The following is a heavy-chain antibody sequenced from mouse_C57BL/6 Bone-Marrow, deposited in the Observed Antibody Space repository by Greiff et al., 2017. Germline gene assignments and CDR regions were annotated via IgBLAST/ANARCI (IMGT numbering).Heavy chain of an antibody. CDR2: IDPVTGGT. Sequence: VQLQQSGAELVRPGASVTLSCKASGYTFTDYEMHWVKQTPVHGLEWIGAIDPVTGGTAYNQKFKGKAILTADKSSSTAYMERRSLTSEDSAVYYCTNYYGSSFAWFAYWGQGTLVTVSA. J-gene: IGHJ3*01. CDR3: TNYYGSSFAWFAY. CDR1: GYTFTDYE. V-gene: IGHV1-15*01. D-gene: IGHD1-1*01.